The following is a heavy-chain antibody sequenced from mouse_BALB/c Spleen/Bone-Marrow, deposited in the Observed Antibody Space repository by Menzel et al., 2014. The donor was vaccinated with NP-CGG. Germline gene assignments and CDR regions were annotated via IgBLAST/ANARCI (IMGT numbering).Heavy chain of an antibody. V-gene: IGHV1-4*01. CDR3: ARGHYGSSYSAVDY. J-gene: IGHJ4*01. CDR2: INPSSGYT. D-gene: IGHD1-1*01. Sequence: VKLVESGAELARPGASVQMSCKASGSTFTNYTVHWIKQRPGQGLEWIGYINPSSGYTNYNQKFKVKATLTADKSSSTAYMQLSSLTSEASAVYYCARGHYGSSYSAVDYWGQGTSVTGSS. CDR1: GSTFTNYT.